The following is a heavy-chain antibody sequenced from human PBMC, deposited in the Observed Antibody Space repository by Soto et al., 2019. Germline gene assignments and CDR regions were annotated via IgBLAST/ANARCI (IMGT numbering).Heavy chain of an antibody. CDR3: ARATGAPLYGMDV. Sequence: QVQLVESGGGVVQPGRSLRLSCAASGFTFSAYGMHWVRQAPGKGLEWVAVIWYDGSNKYYVDSVKGRFTISRDDSKNTLYLQMNSLRAEDTAVYYCARATGAPLYGMDVWGQGTTVTVSS. CDR2: IWYDGSNK. V-gene: IGHV3-33*01. J-gene: IGHJ6*02. CDR1: GFTFSAYG. D-gene: IGHD7-27*01.